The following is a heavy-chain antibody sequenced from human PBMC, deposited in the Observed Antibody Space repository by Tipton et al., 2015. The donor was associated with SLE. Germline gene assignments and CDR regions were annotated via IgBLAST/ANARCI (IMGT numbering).Heavy chain of an antibody. J-gene: IGHJ3*02. D-gene: IGHD1-26*01. CDR1: GGSISSGSYY. Sequence: TLSLTCTVSGGSISSGSYYWSWIRQPPGKGLEWIGSIYYSGSTNYNPSLKSRVTISVDTSKNQFSLKLSSVTAADTAVYYCARVRVGARGAFDIWGQGTMVTVSS. CDR2: IYYSGST. CDR3: ARVRVGARGAFDI. V-gene: IGHV4-39*07.